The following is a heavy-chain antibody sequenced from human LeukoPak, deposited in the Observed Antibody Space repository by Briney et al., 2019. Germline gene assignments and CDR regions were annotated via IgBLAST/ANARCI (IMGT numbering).Heavy chain of an antibody. CDR2: INHSGST. Sequence: PSETLSLTCAVYGGSFSGYYRSWIRQPPGKGLEWIGEINHSGSTNYNPSLKSRVTISVDTSKNHLSLKVSSVTAADTAVYYCARGASGTLYDAFDIWGQGTMVTVSS. J-gene: IGHJ3*02. CDR3: ARGASGTLYDAFDI. V-gene: IGHV4-34*01. CDR1: GGSFSGYY. D-gene: IGHD1-26*01.